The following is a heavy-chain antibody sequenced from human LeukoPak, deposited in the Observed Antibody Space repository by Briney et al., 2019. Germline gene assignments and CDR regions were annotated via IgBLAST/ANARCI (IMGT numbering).Heavy chain of an antibody. CDR1: GXTFSSYG. V-gene: IGHV3-33*01. CDR3: ARDSASTPLDY. J-gene: IGHJ4*02. Sequence: GGSLRLSCATSGXTFSSYGIHWVRQAPGKGMEWVAVVSNDGRNEYYADSVQGRFSISRDNSKNTVYLQMNSLRAEDTAVYYCARDSASTPLDYWGQGTLVTVSS. CDR2: VSNDGRNE. D-gene: IGHD1-26*01.